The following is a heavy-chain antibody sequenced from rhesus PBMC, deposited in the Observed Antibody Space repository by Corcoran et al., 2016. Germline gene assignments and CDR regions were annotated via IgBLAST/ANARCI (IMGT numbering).Heavy chain of an antibody. D-gene: IGHD5-42*01. CDR1: GYSISSGYY. J-gene: IGHJ2*01. V-gene: IGHV4S14*01. Sequence: QVQLQESGPGLVKPSETLSLTCAVSGYSISSGYYWGWNRQPPGKGLEWIGSSYGSGGSNYPNPSPKSLVTLSVDTSKNQFALTLSSVTAADTAVYYCARVGSSWSEWDTVGTEWYFDLWGPGTPITISS. CDR3: ARVGSSWSEWDTVGTEWYFDL. CDR2: SYGSGGSN.